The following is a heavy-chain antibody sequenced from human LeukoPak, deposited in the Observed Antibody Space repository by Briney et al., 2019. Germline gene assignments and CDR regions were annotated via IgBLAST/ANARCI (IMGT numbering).Heavy chain of an antibody. CDR1: GFTFDDYG. Sequence: GGSLRLSCAASGFTFDDYGMSWVRQAPGKGLEWVSGINWDGGSTGYADSVKGRFTISRDNAKNSLYLQMNSLRAEDTASYYCARDSGSYAFDYWGQGTLVTVSS. CDR2: INWDGGST. D-gene: IGHD1-26*01. CDR3: ARDSGSYAFDY. J-gene: IGHJ4*02. V-gene: IGHV3-20*04.